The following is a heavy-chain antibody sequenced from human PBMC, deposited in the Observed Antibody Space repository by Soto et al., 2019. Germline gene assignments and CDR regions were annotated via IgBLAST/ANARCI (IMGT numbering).Heavy chain of an antibody. CDR2: INAGNGNT. D-gene: IGHD2-2*01. CDR3: ARVPIVVKFPCLDP. CDR1: GYTFISYA. J-gene: IGHJ5*02. Sequence: ASVRVSGKSSGYTFISYAVHWVRQAPGQMLECMICINAGNGNTKYXXKVQGRVXXTRDTAGSLAXMELSXLTSADTFVXYCARVPIVVKFPCLDPWRQGTLVTVSS. V-gene: IGHV1-3*01.